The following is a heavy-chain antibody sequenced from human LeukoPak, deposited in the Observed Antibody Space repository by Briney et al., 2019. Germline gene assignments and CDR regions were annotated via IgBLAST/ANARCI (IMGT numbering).Heavy chain of an antibody. CDR2: IYTGDSDT. D-gene: IGHD3-9*01. CDR1: GYRFTSYW. V-gene: IGHV5-51*01. J-gene: IGHJ4*02. CDR3: ARHETGPYFDY. Sequence: MAGESLKISCKVSGYRFTSYWIGWVRPMPGKGLECMGIIYTGDSDTRYSPSFQGQVTISADKSFSTAYLQLSSLKASDTAMYYCARHETGPYFDYWGQGTLVTVSS.